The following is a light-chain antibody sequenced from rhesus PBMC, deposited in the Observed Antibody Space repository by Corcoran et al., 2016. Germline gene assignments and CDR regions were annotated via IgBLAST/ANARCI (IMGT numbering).Light chain of an antibody. Sequence: DIQMTQSPSSLSASVGDRVTITCQASQSLRNYLNWYQQKAGKIPKLLFYRASRLQSVIPSRFSGSGSGTDFTLTISSLQPADFATYYCQQGYSYPLTFGGGTKVELK. CDR2: RAS. J-gene: IGKJ4*01. CDR1: QSLRNY. V-gene: IGKV1S9*01. CDR3: QQGYSYPLT.